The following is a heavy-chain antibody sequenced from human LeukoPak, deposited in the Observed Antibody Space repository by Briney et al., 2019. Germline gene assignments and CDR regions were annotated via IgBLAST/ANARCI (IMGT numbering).Heavy chain of an antibody. CDR1: GFTFNSYE. V-gene: IGHV3-48*03. D-gene: IGHD3-10*01. CDR2: IDKSGSDE. CDR3: GRDGRAGGAGVYRRFDP. J-gene: IGHJ5*02. Sequence: GGSLRLSCAASGFTFNSYEMIWVRQAPGKGLEWVAYIDKSGSDEQYADSVRGRFTISRDNAENSLYLQMNSVRAEDPAVYYCGRDGRAGGAGVYRRFDPWGQGTLVTVSS.